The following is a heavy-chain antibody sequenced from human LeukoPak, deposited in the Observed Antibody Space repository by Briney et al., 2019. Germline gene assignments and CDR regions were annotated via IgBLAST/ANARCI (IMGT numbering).Heavy chain of an antibody. V-gene: IGHV3-21*03. CDR1: GFTFSSYS. CDR2: ISSSSSYI. Sequence: GGSLRLSCAASGFTFSSYSTNWVRQAPGKGLEWVSSISSSSSYIYYADSVKGRFTISRDNAKNSLYLQVNSLKTEDTAVYYCTSVGFGPYYFDNWGQGTLVTVSS. CDR3: TSVGFGPYYFDN. J-gene: IGHJ4*02. D-gene: IGHD3-10*01.